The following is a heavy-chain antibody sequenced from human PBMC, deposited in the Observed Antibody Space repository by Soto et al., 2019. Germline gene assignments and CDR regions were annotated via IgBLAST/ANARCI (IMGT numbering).Heavy chain of an antibody. CDR2: IYWDDDK. Sequence: QITLKESGPALVKHTQTLTLTCTFSGFSLSTSGVGVGWSRQPPGKALEWLALIYWDDDKRYSPSLKSRLTITKDTSKNQVVLTMTNMDPVDTATYYCTHKPSTVYYFDYWGQGALVTVSS. CDR3: THKPSTVYYFDY. V-gene: IGHV2-5*02. J-gene: IGHJ4*02. CDR1: GFSLSTSGVG. D-gene: IGHD1-20*01.